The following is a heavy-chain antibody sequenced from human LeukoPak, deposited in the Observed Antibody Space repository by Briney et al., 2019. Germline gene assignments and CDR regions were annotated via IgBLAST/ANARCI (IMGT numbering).Heavy chain of an antibody. Sequence: SETLSLTCTVSGGSISSSYWSWIRQPAGKGLEWIASIYDSETTKYNPSLRSRATISSDTSKNQFSLKLSSVTAADTAVYYCARQAYSSGWYTAAYWGQGTLVTVSS. J-gene: IGHJ4*02. CDR2: IYDSETT. D-gene: IGHD6-19*01. CDR1: GGSISSSY. V-gene: IGHV4-59*08. CDR3: ARQAYSSGWYTAAY.